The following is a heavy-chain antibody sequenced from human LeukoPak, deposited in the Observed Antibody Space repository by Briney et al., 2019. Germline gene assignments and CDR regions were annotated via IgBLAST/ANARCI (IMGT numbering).Heavy chain of an antibody. CDR2: IRYDGSNK. J-gene: IGHJ3*02. Sequence: PGGSLRLSCAASGFTFSSYGMHWVRQAPGKGLEWVAFIRYDGSNKYYADSVKGRFTISRDNSKDTLYLQMNSLRAEDTAVYYCAKAGSSSGAEAFDIWGQGTMVTVSS. D-gene: IGHD6-6*01. V-gene: IGHV3-30*02. CDR1: GFTFSSYG. CDR3: AKAGSSSGAEAFDI.